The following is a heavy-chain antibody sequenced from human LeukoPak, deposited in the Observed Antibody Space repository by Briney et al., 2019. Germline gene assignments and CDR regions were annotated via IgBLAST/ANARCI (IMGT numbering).Heavy chain of an antibody. D-gene: IGHD6-19*01. CDR3: ARLKVAGDY. Sequence: PGGSLRLSCAASGFTFSSYEMNWVRQAPGKGLEWVSYISSSGSTIYYAASVKGRFTISRDNAKNPLYLQMNSLRAEDTAVYYCARLKVAGDYWGQGTLVTVSS. J-gene: IGHJ4*02. CDR2: ISSSGSTI. CDR1: GFTFSSYE. V-gene: IGHV3-48*03.